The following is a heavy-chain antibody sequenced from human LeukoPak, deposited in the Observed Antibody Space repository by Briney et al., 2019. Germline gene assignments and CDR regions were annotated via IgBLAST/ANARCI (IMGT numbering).Heavy chain of an antibody. Sequence: SQTLSLTCAISGDSVSSNNAAWIWIRQSPSRGLERLGRTYYRSKWYNDYAVSVKSRITVNPDTSKNQFSLQLNSVTPEDTAVYYCAKMSSSWYLPKWGQGTLVTVSS. J-gene: IGHJ4*02. CDR2: TYYRSKWYN. V-gene: IGHV6-1*01. D-gene: IGHD6-13*01. CDR1: GDSVSSNNAA. CDR3: AKMSSSWYLPK.